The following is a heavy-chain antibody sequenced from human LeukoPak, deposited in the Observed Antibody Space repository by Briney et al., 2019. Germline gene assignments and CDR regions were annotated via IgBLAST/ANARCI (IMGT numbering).Heavy chain of an antibody. CDR2: IRYDGSNK. V-gene: IGHV3-30*02. CDR3: AKDTTAAYGFDY. Sequence: GRSLRLSCAASGFTFSSYGMYWVRQAPGKGLEWVAFIRYDGSNKYYADSLKGRFTISRDYSKNTLYLHMNSLRPEDTAVYYCAKDTTAAYGFDYWGQGTLVTVSS. CDR1: GFTFSSYG. J-gene: IGHJ4*02. D-gene: IGHD6-13*01.